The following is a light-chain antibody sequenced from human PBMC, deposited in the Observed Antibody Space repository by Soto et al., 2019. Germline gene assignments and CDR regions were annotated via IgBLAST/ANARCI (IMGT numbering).Light chain of an antibody. V-gene: IGKV1-12*01. CDR1: QGISNS. Sequence: DIQMTQSPSSVSASVGDRVTITCRASQGISNSLAWFQQKPGEAPRLLIYSASSLHSGVPSRFSGSGSGTDFTITINSLQPVDFDCQQGNSFPLTFGGGTKVEIK. CDR2: SAS. J-gene: IGKJ4*01. CDR3: QQGNSFPLT.